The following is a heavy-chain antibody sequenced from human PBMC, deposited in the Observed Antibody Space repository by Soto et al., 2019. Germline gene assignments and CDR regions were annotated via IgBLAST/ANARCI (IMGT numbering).Heavy chain of an antibody. V-gene: IGHV3-11*06. Sequence: QVQLVESGGGLVKPGGSLRLSCAASGFTFSHYYMSWIRQAPGKGLEWVSYINGSSSYTNSADSVKGRFTISRDNPKNSLYLQMNSLRAEDTAVYYCARGVFRVANDYWGQGTLVTVSS. CDR3: ARGVFRVANDY. CDR1: GFTFSHYY. D-gene: IGHD2-15*01. J-gene: IGHJ4*02. CDR2: INGSSSYT.